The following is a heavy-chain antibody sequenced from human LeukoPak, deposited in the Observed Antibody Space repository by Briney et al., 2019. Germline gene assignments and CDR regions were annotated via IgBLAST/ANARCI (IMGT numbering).Heavy chain of an antibody. V-gene: IGHV3-23*01. CDR3: AKDTDYYDSSGYLYFDY. CDR1: GFTFSSYA. CDR2: ISSSGGST. J-gene: IGHJ4*02. D-gene: IGHD3-22*01. Sequence: GGSLRLSCAASGFTFSSYAMSWVRRAPGKGLEWVSSISSSGGSTYYADSVKGRFTVSRDNSKNTLYLEMNSLRAEDTAVYYCAKDTDYYDSSGYLYFDYWGQGTLVTVSS.